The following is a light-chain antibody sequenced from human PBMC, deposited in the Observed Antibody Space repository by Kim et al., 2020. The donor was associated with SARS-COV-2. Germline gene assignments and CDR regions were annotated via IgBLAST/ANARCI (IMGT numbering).Light chain of an antibody. CDR3: KSYTASSTWV. J-gene: IGLJ3*02. CDR1: SSDVGGYSY. V-gene: IGLV2-14*01. Sequence: QSALTQPASVSGSPGQSITISCTGTSSDVGGYSYVSWYQQHPGKAPKLMIYDVNKRPSGVSSRFSGSKSGNTASLTISGLQAEDEADYYCKSYTASSTWVFGGGTKVTVL. CDR2: DVN.